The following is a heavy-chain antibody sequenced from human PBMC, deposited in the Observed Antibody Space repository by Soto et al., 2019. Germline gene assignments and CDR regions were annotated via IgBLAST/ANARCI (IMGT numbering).Heavy chain of an antibody. CDR1: VDSITSYY. Sequence: SETLSLTCTVSVDSITSYYWSWIRQPPGKGLEWIGYIYHNGSTNYNPSLKSRVTMSVDTSKNQYSLKLSSVTAADTAVYYCARRGYDHVTDYWGLGTLVTVSS. CDR2: IYHNGST. V-gene: IGHV4-59*01. D-gene: IGHD5-12*01. CDR3: ARRGYDHVTDY. J-gene: IGHJ4*02.